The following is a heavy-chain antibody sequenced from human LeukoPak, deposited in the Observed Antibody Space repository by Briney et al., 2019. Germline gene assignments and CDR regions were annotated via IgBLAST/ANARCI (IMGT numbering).Heavy chain of an antibody. J-gene: IGHJ4*02. CDR3: ALMVQGVVRY. CDR1: GDSVSSNSAA. D-gene: IGHD3-10*01. CDR2: TYYRSKWYN. Sequence: SQTLSLTCAISGDSVSSNSAAWKWTRQSPSRGLEWLGRTYYRSKWYNDYAVSVKSRIPINPDTSKSQFSLQLNSVPPEDTAVYYCALMVQGVVRYWGQGTLVTVSS. V-gene: IGHV6-1*01.